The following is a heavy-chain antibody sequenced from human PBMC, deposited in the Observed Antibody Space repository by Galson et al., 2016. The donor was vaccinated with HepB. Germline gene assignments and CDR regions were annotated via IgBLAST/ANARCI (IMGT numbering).Heavy chain of an antibody. CDR3: ARARGYTSTYGGGYHYGMDV. V-gene: IGHV3-21*01. CDR2: ISSSSTYI. CDR1: GFTFSSYN. Sequence: SLRLSCAASGFTFSSYNMNWVRQAPGRGLEWVSYISSSSTYIYYTDSVKGRSTISRDNAKNSLYLQMNSLRAEDTAVYHCARARGYTSTYGGGYHYGMDVWGQGTTVTVSS. D-gene: IGHD5-18*01. J-gene: IGHJ6*02.